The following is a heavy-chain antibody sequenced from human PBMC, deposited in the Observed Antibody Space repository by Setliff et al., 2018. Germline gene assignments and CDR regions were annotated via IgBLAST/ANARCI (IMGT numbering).Heavy chain of an antibody. V-gene: IGHV1-69*11. Sequence: SVKVSCKASGGAFSSYALTWVRQAPGQGLEWMGRIIPVIDTTDYAQTFQGRVTITADESTRTVYMELSSLRSEDTAIYYCARGRDGYTSNALEFWGQGTRVTVS. J-gene: IGHJ3*01. D-gene: IGHD5-12*01. CDR1: GGAFSSYA. CDR2: IIPVIDTT. CDR3: ARGRDGYTSNALEF.